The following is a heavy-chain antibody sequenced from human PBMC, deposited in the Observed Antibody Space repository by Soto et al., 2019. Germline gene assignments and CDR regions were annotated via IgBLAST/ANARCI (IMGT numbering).Heavy chain of an antibody. CDR1: GFTFSSYS. CDR2: IGRDNNTR. V-gene: IGHV3-48*01. CDR3: VRDHSYAFDF. J-gene: IGHJ4*02. Sequence: GGSLRLSCAASGFTFSSYSMNWVRQAPGKGLEWVSYIGRDNNTRYNGDDVKGRFTISRDNAKNSLYLQMNSLGVEDTAVYYCVRDHSYAFDFWGQGT.